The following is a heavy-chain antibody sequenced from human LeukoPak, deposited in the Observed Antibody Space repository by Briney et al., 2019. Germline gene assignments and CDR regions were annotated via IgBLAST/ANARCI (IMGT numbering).Heavy chain of an antibody. CDR2: ISGSGGST. Sequence: PGGSLRLSCAASGFTFSSYAMNWVRQAPGKGLEWVSGISGSGGSTYYADSVKGRFTISRDNSKNTLYLQMNSLRADDTAVYYCAKDAWACGGDCGGFWGQGTLVTVSS. D-gene: IGHD2-21*02. CDR3: AKDAWACGGDCGGF. V-gene: IGHV3-23*01. CDR1: GFTFSSYA. J-gene: IGHJ4*02.